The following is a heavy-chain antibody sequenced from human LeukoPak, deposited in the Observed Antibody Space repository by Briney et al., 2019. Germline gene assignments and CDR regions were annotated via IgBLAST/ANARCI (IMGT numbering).Heavy chain of an antibody. Sequence: PGGSLRLSCAASGFTLGNYAMNWVRQAPGKGLEWVSSISGSGTNTYYADSVKGRLTTSRDTSKNTLYLQMNSLRAEDTAVYHCAKFDYGDYWGQGTLVTVSS. V-gene: IGHV3-23*01. CDR1: GFTLGNYA. CDR2: ISGSGTNT. J-gene: IGHJ4*02. D-gene: IGHD3-16*01. CDR3: AKFDYGDY.